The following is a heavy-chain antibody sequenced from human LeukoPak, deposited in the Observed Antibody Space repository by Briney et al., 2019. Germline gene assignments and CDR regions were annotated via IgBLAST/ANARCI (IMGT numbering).Heavy chain of an antibody. CDR2: IIPMFGTT. D-gene: IGHD2-21*02. V-gene: IGHV1-69*06. Sequence: SVTVSCKASGGTLCSYAMSWVRQAHGQGLEWMGGIIPMFGTTNYAQKFQGRVTIGADTSTNTAYVEVRGLRSEDTAVYYCARATAKGNYYHGMDVWGKGTTGSVSS. CDR1: GGTLCSYA. CDR3: ARATAKGNYYHGMDV. J-gene: IGHJ6*04.